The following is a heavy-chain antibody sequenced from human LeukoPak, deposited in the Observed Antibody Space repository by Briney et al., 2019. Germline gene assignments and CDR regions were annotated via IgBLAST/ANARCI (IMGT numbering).Heavy chain of an antibody. D-gene: IGHD3-22*01. Sequence: GESLKISCKGSGYSFTSYWIGWVRQMPGKGLGWIGIFYPGYSDTRYSPSFQGQDTISADKSISTAYLQWNNLKASDTAMYYCARQNSYYCDSSGYYHLGRSGFQHWGQGTLVTVSS. CDR1: GYSFTSYW. J-gene: IGHJ1*01. CDR3: ARQNSYYCDSSGYYHLGRSGFQH. CDR2: FYPGYSDT. V-gene: IGHV5-51*01.